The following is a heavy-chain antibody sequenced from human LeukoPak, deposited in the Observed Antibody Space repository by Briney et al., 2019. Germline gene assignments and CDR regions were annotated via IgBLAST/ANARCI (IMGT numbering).Heavy chain of an antibody. Sequence: SVKVSCKASGGTFSSYAISWVRQAPGQGVEWMGRIIPILGVANYAQKFQGRVTITADKSTSTAYMQLSSLRSEDTAVYYWARGPHYYDSSGYYGALLYFDYWGQGTLVTVSS. CDR3: ARGPHYYDSSGYYGALLYFDY. D-gene: IGHD3-22*01. CDR1: GGTFSSYA. CDR2: IIPILGVA. V-gene: IGHV1-69*04. J-gene: IGHJ4*02.